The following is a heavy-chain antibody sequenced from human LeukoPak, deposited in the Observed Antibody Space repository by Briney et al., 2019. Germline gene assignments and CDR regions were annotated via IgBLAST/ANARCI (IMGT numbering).Heavy chain of an antibody. CDR2: IKSKTDGGTT. V-gene: IGHV3-15*01. CDR3: TTVGSSWGFDY. J-gene: IGHJ4*02. Sequence: PGGSLRLSCAASGFTFNKAWMTWVRQAPGKGLEWVGRIKSKTDGGTTDYAAPVKGRFTISRDDSKSTLYLQMNSLKTDDTAVYYCTTVGSSWGFDYWGQGTLLTVSS. D-gene: IGHD6-13*01. CDR1: GFTFNKAW.